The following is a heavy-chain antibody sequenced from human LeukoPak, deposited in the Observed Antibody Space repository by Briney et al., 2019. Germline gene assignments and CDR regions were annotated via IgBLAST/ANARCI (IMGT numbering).Heavy chain of an antibody. CDR1: GGSISSYY. CDR3: ARASGSGSYLYYYYGMDV. D-gene: IGHD3-10*01. J-gene: IGHJ6*02. V-gene: IGHV4-59*01. CDR2: IYYSGST. Sequence: PSETLSLTCTVSGGSISSYYWSWIRQPPGKGLEWIGYIYYSGSTNYNPSLKSRVTISVDTSKNQFSLKLSPVTAADTAVYYCARASGSGSYLYYYYGMDVWGQGTTVTVSS.